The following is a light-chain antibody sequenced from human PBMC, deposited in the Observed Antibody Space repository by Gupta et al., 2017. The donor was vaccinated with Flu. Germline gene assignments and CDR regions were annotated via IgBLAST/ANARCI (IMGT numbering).Light chain of an antibody. CDR1: EGISDC. J-gene: IGKJ4*01. V-gene: IGKV1-33*01. CDR3: QRCHCVPLT. Sequence: ADRVSISCQASEGISDCLYWYQQKPETAPRLLIYDASNLQTGVPSWFSGSGCAADFTFTISGLPPEDTTTYCCQRCHCVPLTFGDGTKVEIK. CDR2: DAS.